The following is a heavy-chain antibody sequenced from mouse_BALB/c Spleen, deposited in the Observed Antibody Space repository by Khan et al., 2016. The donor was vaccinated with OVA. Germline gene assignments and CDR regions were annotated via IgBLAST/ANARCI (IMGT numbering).Heavy chain of an antibody. CDR3: ARQPYYHYNIMDY. V-gene: IGHV2-6-1*01. CDR1: GFSLTNYG. CDR2: IWSDGRT. Sequence: VQLKQSGPGLVAPSQSLSITCTISGFSLTNYGIHWVRQPPGKGLEWLVVIWSDGRTTYNSALKSRLTISKDNSKSKVFLKMNSLQTDDTAMYFCARQPYYHYNIMDYWGQGTSVTVSS. D-gene: IGHD2-10*01. J-gene: IGHJ4*01.